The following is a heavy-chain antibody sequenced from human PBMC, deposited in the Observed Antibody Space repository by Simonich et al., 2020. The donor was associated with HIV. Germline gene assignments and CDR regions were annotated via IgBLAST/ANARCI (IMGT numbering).Heavy chain of an antibody. CDR2: INHSAGT. Sequence: QVQLQQWGAGLLKPSETLSLTCAVYGGSFSGYYWTWIRQPPGKGLGWIGEINHSAGTNNNPSLKSRVTISVDTSKNQFSLKLSSVTAADTAVYYCAGLRAYSNYFYYYGMDVWGQGTTVTVSS. J-gene: IGHJ6*02. CDR1: GGSFSGYY. CDR3: AGLRAYSNYFYYYGMDV. D-gene: IGHD4-4*01. V-gene: IGHV4-34*01.